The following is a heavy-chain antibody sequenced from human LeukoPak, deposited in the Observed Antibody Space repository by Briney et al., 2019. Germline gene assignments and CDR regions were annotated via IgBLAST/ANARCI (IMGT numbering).Heavy chain of an antibody. D-gene: IGHD2/OR15-2a*01. CDR1: GFTFSTYV. J-gene: IGHJ6*02. V-gene: IGHV3-23*01. CDR2: ISASGIGT. CDR3: ARGPFPQTGMDV. Sequence: GGSLRLSCAASGFTFSTYVMSRVRQAPGKGLEWVSTISASGIGTYYADSVKGRFTVSRDNSKNTLYLQMNSLRAEDTAVYYCARGPFPQTGMDVWGQGTTVTVSS.